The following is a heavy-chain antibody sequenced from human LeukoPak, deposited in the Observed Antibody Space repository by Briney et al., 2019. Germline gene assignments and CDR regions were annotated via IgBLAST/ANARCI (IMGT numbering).Heavy chain of an antibody. J-gene: IGHJ5*02. V-gene: IGHV4-38-2*02. CDR1: GYSISSGYY. CDR3: VRGPYGSGISNWFDP. Sequence: SETLSLTCTVSGYSISSGYYWGWIRQPPGKGLEWISYIYYSGDTNYNPSLQSRVTVSVDTSKNQFSLRLTSVSAADTAVYYCVRGPYGSGISNWFDPWGQGTQVIVSS. D-gene: IGHD3-10*01. CDR2: IYYSGDT.